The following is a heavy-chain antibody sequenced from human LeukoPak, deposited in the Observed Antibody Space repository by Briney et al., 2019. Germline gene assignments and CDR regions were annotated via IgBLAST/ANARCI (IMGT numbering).Heavy chain of an antibody. CDR3: ARIEAHSGDY. CDR2: IVGNGGGT. V-gene: IGHV3-23*01. Sequence: GGSLRLSCAASGFTFSSYAMNWVRQAPGKGLEWVSAIVGNGGGTYYADSVEGRFTISRDNSKNTLYLQMNSLRADDTAVYYCARIEAHSGDYWGQGTLVTVSS. J-gene: IGHJ4*02. CDR1: GFTFSSYA. D-gene: IGHD1-14*01.